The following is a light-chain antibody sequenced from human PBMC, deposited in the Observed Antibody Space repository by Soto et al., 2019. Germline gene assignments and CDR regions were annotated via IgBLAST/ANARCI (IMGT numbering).Light chain of an antibody. CDR2: EVS. Sequence: QSALTQPASVSGSPGQSITISCTGTSSDVGGYNYVSWYQQHPGKAPKLMIFEVSNRPSGVSNRFSGSKSGNTASLTISGLQAEDEADYYCSSSTSSSTLVFGGGTKVTVL. CDR3: SSSTSSSTLV. CDR1: SSDVGGYNY. V-gene: IGLV2-14*01. J-gene: IGLJ3*02.